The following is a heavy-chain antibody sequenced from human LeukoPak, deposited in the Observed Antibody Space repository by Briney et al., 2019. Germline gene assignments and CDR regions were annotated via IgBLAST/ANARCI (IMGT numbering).Heavy chain of an antibody. CDR2: IKLDGSEK. J-gene: IGHJ4*02. D-gene: IGHD3-3*01. CDR3: ARDQYDTWSRRGNFDS. CDR1: GFTFGKYW. Sequence: QTGGSLRLSCVASGFTFGKYWMGWVRQAPGKGLEWVANIKLDGSEKNYVDSVKGRFTISRDNTKNSLYLQMNSLRAEDTAVFYCARDQYDTWSRRGNFDSWGQGTLVIVSS. V-gene: IGHV3-7*03.